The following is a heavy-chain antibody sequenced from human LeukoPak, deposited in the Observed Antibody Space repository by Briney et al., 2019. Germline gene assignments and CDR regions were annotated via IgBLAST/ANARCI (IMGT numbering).Heavy chain of an antibody. D-gene: IGHD2-15*01. CDR1: GGSMSRSSYY. J-gene: IGHJ5*02. CDR3: ASQTRHCSGGSCYGGWFDP. V-gene: IGHV4-39*01. Sequence: SETLSLTCTVSGGSMSRSSYYWGWIRQPPGKGLEWIGNMYYNGSTKYNPSLKSRVTISVGTSKNQSSLKLSSVTAADTAVYYCASQTRHCSGGSCYGGWFDPWGQGTLVTVSS. CDR2: MYYNGST.